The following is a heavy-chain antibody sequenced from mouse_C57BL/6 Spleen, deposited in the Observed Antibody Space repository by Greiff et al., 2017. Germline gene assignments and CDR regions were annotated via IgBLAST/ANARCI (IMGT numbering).Heavy chain of an antibody. CDR3: ARDGGFSFAY. CDR1: GYSITSGYY. Sequence: EVQLVESGPGLVKPSQSLSLTCSVTGYSITSGYYWNWIRQFPGNKLEWMGYISYDGSNNYNPSLKNRISITRDTSKNQFFLKLNSVTTEDTATYYCARDGGFSFAYWGQGTLVTVSA. CDR2: ISYDGSN. J-gene: IGHJ3*01. V-gene: IGHV3-6*01.